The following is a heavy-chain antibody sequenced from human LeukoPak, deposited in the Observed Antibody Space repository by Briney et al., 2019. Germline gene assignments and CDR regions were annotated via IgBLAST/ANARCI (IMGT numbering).Heavy chain of an antibody. CDR2: IYPGDSDT. V-gene: IGHV5-51*01. J-gene: IGHJ4*02. CDR1: GYSFTNYW. D-gene: IGHD5-12*01. CDR3: VRQGGAYGGYVSYFDY. Sequence: GESLKISCKGSGYSFTNYWIAWLRQMPGKGLEWMGIIYPGDSDTRYSPSFQGQVTISADKSISTAYLQWSSLKASDTAMYYCVRQGGAYGGYVSYFDYWGQGTPVTVSS.